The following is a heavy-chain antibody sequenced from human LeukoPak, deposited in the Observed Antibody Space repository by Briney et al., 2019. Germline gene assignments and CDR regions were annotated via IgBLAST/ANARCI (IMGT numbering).Heavy chain of an antibody. D-gene: IGHD3-16*02. J-gene: IGHJ4*02. V-gene: IGHV3-23*01. CDR3: AKAGYDYVWGSYRYVYYFDY. CDR1: GFTFSSYA. CDR2: ISGSSGST. Sequence: PGGSLRLSCAASGFTFSSYAMSWVRQAPGKGLEWVSAISGSSGSTYYADSVKGRFTISRDNSKNTLYLQMNSLRAEDTAVYYCAKAGYDYVWGSYRYVYYFDYWGQGTLVTVSS.